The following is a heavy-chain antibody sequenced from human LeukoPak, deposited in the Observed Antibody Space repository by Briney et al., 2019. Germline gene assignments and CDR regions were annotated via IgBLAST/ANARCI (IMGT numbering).Heavy chain of an antibody. D-gene: IGHD2-2*01. CDR1: GGSISSYY. J-gene: IGHJ4*02. Sequence: PSETLSLTCTVSGGSISSYYWSWIRQPPGKGLEWIGYIYYSGSTIYNPSLKSRVTISVDPSKNQFALKLSSVTAADTAVCYCARGARYCTSTSCSPFDYWGQGTLVTVSS. CDR2: IYYSGST. V-gene: IGHV4-59*01. CDR3: ARGARYCTSTSCSPFDY.